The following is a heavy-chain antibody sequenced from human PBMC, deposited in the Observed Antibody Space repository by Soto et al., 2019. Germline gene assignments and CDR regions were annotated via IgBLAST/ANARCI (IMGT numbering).Heavy chain of an antibody. CDR3: ARDGDVNTGFGKDY. D-gene: IGHD3-16*01. CDR2: IWHDGGNK. J-gene: IGHJ4*02. V-gene: IGHV3-33*01. Sequence: GGSLRLSCSASGFTFSSYGMHWVRQAPGKGLEWVAFIWHDGGNKFYAESVKGRFTISRDNSKNTLYLQMTSLSAEDTAMYYCARDGDVNTGFGKDYWGQGHLVTVSS. CDR1: GFTFSSYG.